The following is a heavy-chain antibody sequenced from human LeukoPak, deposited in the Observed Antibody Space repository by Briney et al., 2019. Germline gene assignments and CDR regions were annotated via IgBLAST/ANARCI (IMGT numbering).Heavy chain of an antibody. J-gene: IGHJ6*02. D-gene: IGHD3-22*01. CDR1: GGFISSYY. CDR3: ASLPYYYGSSGYCYYYGMDV. V-gene: IGHV4-59*12. CDR2: IYYSGST. Sequence: KASETLSLTYTVSGGFISSYYWRWIRQHPGKGLGWTRYIYYSGSTNYNPFFKSRVTISVDTSKNQFFLKLTSLTAATTVVYYFASLPYYYGSSGYCYYYGMDVWGQGTTVTVSS.